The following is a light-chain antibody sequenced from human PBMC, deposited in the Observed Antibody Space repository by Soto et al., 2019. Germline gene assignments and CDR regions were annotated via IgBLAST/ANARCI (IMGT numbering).Light chain of an antibody. J-gene: IGKJ5*01. Sequence: ELLFTQSPGTLSLSPGERTTLSCRASQSISRYLAWYQHKPGQAPRLLIYDTSTRAAGIPARFSGSGSGTDFTLTISSLQSEDFAVYYCQQYNSWRSISFGQGTRLEIK. V-gene: IGKV3-15*01. CDR1: QSISRY. CDR2: DTS. CDR3: QQYNSWRSIS.